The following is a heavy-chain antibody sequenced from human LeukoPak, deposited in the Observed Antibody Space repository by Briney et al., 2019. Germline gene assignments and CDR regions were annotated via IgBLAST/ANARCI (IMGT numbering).Heavy chain of an antibody. CDR1: GGSISSYY. CDR3: ARVQGPVGFDP. Sequence: PSETLSLTCTVSGGSISSYYWSWIRQPPGKGLEWIGYIYYSGSANYNPSLKSRVTISVDTSKNQFSLKLSSVTAADTAVYYCARVQGPVGFDPWGQGTLVTVS. CDR2: IYYSGSA. J-gene: IGHJ5*02. V-gene: IGHV4-59*01.